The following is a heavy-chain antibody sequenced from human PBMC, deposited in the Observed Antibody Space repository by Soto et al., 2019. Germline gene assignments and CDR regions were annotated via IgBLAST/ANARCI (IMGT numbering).Heavy chain of an antibody. J-gene: IGHJ4*02. CDR3: TKFGYSSSPRGGY. V-gene: IGHV3-73*01. CDR2: IRSKVNSYAT. CDR1: GFTFSGSA. Sequence: EVQLVESGGGLVQPGGSLKLSCAAAGFTFSGSAMHWVRQASGKGLEWVGRIRSKVNSYATAYAASVKGRFTISRDDSKNTSYLPMNSLKTEDTAVDYCTKFGYSSSPRGGYWGQGTLVTVSS. D-gene: IGHD6-13*01.